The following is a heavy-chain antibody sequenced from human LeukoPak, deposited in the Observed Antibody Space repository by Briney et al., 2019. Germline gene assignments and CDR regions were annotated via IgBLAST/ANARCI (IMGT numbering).Heavy chain of an antibody. CDR1: GFTFSSYG. V-gene: IGHV3-30*18. CDR3: AKDLGGYDYDYYYYGMDV. D-gene: IGHD5-12*01. J-gene: IGHJ6*02. Sequence: GGSLRLSCAASGFTFSSYGMHWVRQAPGKGLEWVAVISYDGSNKYYADSVKGRFTISRDNSKNTLYLQMNSLRAEDTAVYYCAKDLGGYDYDYYYYGMDVWGQGTTVTVSS. CDR2: ISYDGSNK.